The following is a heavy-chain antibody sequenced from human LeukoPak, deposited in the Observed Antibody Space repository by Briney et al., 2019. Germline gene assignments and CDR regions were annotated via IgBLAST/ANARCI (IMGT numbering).Heavy chain of an antibody. V-gene: IGHV4-34*01. Sequence: SETLSLTCAVYGGSFSGYYWSWIRQPPGKGLEWIGEINHSGSTNYNPSLKSRVTISVDTSKNQFSLKLSSVTAADTAVYYCARAPPRRLNARSPPNPIAVVGNWFDPWGQGTLVTVSS. CDR3: ARAPPRRLNARSPPNPIAVVGNWFDP. CDR2: INHSGST. J-gene: IGHJ5*02. CDR1: GGSFSGYY. D-gene: IGHD6-19*01.